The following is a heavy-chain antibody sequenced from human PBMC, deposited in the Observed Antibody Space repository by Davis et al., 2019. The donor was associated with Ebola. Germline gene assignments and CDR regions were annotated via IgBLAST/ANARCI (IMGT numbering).Heavy chain of an antibody. J-gene: IGHJ6*02. CDR1: GFTFSSYG. CDR3: ARDPPGDAVVKVAAGTYYYYGMDV. CDR2: ISYDGSNK. V-gene: IGHV3-30*03. D-gene: IGHD6-13*01. Sequence: PSETLSLTCAASGFTFSSYGMHWVRQAPGKGLEWVAVISYDGSNKYYADSVKGRFTISRDNSKNTLYLQMNSLRAEDTAVYYCARDPPGDAVVKVAAGTYYYYGMDVWGQGTTVTVSS.